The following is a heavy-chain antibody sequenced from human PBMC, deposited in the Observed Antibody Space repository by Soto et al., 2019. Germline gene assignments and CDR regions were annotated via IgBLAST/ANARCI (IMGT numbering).Heavy chain of an antibody. CDR1: GYTYTSYD. V-gene: IGHV1-8*01. J-gene: IGHJ6*03. D-gene: IGHD3-3*01. CDR2: MNPNSGNT. CDR3: ASHRLRFSPSYYYYVDV. Sequence: ASVTGSCKTSGYTYTSYDINWVRQATGQGLEWMGWMNPNSGNTGYAQKFQGRVTMTRNTSISTAYMELSSLRSEDTAVYYCASHRLRFSPSYYYYVDVWGKGTTVTVSS.